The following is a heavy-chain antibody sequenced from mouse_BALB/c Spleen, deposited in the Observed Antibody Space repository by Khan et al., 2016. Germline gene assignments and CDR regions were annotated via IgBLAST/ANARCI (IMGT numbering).Heavy chain of an antibody. CDR1: GFNIKDTY. CDR2: IDPANGNT. D-gene: IGHD4-1*01. J-gene: IGHJ1*01. CDR3: ANWHCYVDV. V-gene: IGHV14-3*02. Sequence: EVQLQESGAELVKPGASVKLSCTASGFNIKDTYMHWVKQRPEQGLEWIGRIDPANGNTKYDPKFQGKATITADTSSNTAYLQLSRLTSEDTAVYYCANWHCYVDVWGAATTVTVSS.